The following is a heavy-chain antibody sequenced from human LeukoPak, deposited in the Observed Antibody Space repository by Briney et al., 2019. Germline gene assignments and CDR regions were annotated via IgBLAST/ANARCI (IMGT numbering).Heavy chain of an antibody. CDR1: GGSMNSDGYY. D-gene: IGHD5-24*01. Sequence: PSETLSLTCTVSGGSMNSDGYYWSWIRQHPGKGLEWIGYIYYSGSTYYTPSLESRVTISLAASKNQFSLKLTSVTAADTAVYYCARVGMATETDFEYWGQGTLVTVSS. V-gene: IGHV4-31*03. J-gene: IGHJ4*02. CDR3: ARVGMATETDFEY. CDR2: IYYSGST.